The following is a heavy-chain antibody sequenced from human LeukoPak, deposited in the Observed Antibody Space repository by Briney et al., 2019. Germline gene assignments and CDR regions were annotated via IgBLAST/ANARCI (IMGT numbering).Heavy chain of an antibody. CDR1: GFTFNTYA. V-gene: IGHV3-23*01. Sequence: GGSLTLSCAASGFTFNTYAMSWVRQAPGKGLEWVSAIRATGDITYYAESVKGRFTISRDNFKNTVLLQMNTLRAEDTAIYYCVQDCAQPCWLMGSWGQGTLVTVSS. CDR3: VQDCAQPCWLMGS. J-gene: IGHJ5*02. CDR2: IRATGDIT. D-gene: IGHD6-19*01.